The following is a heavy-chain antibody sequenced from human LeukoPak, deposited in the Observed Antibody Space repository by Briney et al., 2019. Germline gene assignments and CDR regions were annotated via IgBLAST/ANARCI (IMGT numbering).Heavy chain of an antibody. CDR3: ARDAYIVATIVGGRYREGYCDY. CDR2: ISSDGSNK. Sequence: PGGSVRLSCVVSGFTFSTYSMHWVRQAPGKGLEWVAVISSDGSNKYYADSVKGRFTISRDNSENTLYVQMNSLRPDDTAVYYCARDAYIVATIVGGRYREGYCDYWGQGALVTVSS. D-gene: IGHD5-12*01. V-gene: IGHV3-30*04. J-gene: IGHJ4*02. CDR1: GFTFSTYS.